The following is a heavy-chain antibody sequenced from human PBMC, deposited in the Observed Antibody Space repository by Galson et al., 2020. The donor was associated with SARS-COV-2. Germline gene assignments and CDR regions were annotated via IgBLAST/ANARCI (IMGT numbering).Heavy chain of an antibody. J-gene: IGHJ6*03. CDR2: ISSSSSYI. D-gene: IGHD3-22*01. Sequence: GESLKISCAASGFTFSSYSMNWVRQAPGKGLEWVSSISSSSSYIYYADSVKGRFTISRDNAKNSLYLQMNSLRAEDTAVYYCARDDVDYYDRSEYMDVWGKGTTVTVSS. V-gene: IGHV3-21*01. CDR3: ARDDVDYYDRSEYMDV. CDR1: GFTFSSYS.